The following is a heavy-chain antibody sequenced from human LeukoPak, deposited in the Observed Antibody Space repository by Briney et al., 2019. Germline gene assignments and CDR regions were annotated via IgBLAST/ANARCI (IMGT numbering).Heavy chain of an antibody. J-gene: IGHJ4*02. CDR2: ISSSSSYI. D-gene: IGHD2-8*02. CDR1: GFTFSGYG. V-gene: IGHV3-21*01. Sequence: GGSLRLSCAASGFTFSGYGMNWVRQAPGKGLEWVSSISSSSSYIYYADSVKGRFTISRDNTKNSLYLQMNSLRAEDTAVYYCARDSPYGTAGYWGQGTLVTVSS. CDR3: ARDSPYGTAGY.